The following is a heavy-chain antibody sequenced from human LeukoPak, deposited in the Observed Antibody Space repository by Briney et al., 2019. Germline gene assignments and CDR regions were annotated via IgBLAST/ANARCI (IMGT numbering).Heavy chain of an antibody. CDR1: GFTLDCCG. J-gene: IGHJ6*03. CDR2: IRNGGNDK. D-gene: IGHD7-27*01. Sequence: HSGGSLRLSCAASGFTLDCCGMHWVRQAPGKGLEWVAFIRNGGNDKYYADSVKGRFFISRDNSKNTLSLQMNSLRVEDTAVYYCARETLWGNYYYYYMDVWGKGTTVTVSS. V-gene: IGHV3-30*02. CDR3: ARETLWGNYYYYYMDV.